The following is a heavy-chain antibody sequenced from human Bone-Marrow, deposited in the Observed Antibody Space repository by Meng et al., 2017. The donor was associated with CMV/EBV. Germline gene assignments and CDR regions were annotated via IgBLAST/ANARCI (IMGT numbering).Heavy chain of an antibody. CDR1: GYTFTGYY. V-gene: IGHV1-2*02. CDR3: ARDRCSSTSRYPDWFDP. J-gene: IGHJ5*02. CDR2: INPNSGGT. Sequence: ASVKVSCKASGYTFTGYYMHWVRQAPGQGLEWMGWINPNSGGTNYAQKFQGRVTMTRDTSISTAYMELSRLRSDDTAVYYCARDRCSSTSRYPDWFDPWGQGTLVAFSS. D-gene: IGHD2-2*01.